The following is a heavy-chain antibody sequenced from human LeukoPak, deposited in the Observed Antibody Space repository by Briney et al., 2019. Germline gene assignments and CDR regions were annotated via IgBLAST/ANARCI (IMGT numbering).Heavy chain of an antibody. CDR3: AKDGLDWRSYFDY. CDR2: ITGGGDSI. V-gene: IGHV3-23*01. D-gene: IGHD3-9*01. Sequence: GGSLRLSCAAPGFIFGGYVMNWVRQAPGKGLEWVSSITGGGDSIHYADSVKGRFTISRDNSKNTVFLHIAGLRAEDTAVYYCAKDGLDWRSYFDYWGQGTPVTVSS. CDR1: GFIFGGYV. J-gene: IGHJ4*02.